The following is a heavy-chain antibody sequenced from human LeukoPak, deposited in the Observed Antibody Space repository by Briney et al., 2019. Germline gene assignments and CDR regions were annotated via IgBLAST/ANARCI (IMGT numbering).Heavy chain of an antibody. Sequence: PGGSQRLSCAASGFTFSSYAMSWVRQAPGKGLEWVAVIWYDGSNKYYADSVKGRFTISRDNSKNTLYLQMNSLRAEDTAVYYCAGRYCSGGSCYYNWFDPWGQGTLVTVSS. J-gene: IGHJ5*02. CDR1: GFTFSSYA. CDR2: IWYDGSNK. CDR3: AGRYCSGGSCYYNWFDP. V-gene: IGHV3-33*08. D-gene: IGHD2-15*01.